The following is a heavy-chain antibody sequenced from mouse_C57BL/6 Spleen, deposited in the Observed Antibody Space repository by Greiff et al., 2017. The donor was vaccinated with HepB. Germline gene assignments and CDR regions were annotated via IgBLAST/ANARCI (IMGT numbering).Heavy chain of an antibody. CDR1: GYAFSSSW. CDR2: IYPGDGDT. J-gene: IGHJ4*01. Sequence: VKLQESGPELVKPGASVKISCKASGYAFSSSWMNWVKQRPGKGLEWIGRIYPGDGDTNYNGKFKGKATLTADKSSSTAYMQLSSLTSEDSAVYFCARYVLDYYAMDYWGQGTSVTVSS. CDR3: ARYVLDYYAMDY. V-gene: IGHV1-82*01.